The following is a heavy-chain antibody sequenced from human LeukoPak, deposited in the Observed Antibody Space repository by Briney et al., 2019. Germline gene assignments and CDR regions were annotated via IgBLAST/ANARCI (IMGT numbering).Heavy chain of an antibody. Sequence: SETLSLTCTVSGGSISSSSYYWGWIRQPPGKGLEWIGSIYYSGGTYYNPSLKSRVTISVDTSKNQFSLKLSSVTAADTAVYYCARRLSTYSSSPYFDYWGQGTLVTVS. CDR1: GGSISSSSYY. J-gene: IGHJ4*02. V-gene: IGHV4-39*01. CDR3: ARRLSTYSSSPYFDY. D-gene: IGHD6-6*01. CDR2: IYYSGGT.